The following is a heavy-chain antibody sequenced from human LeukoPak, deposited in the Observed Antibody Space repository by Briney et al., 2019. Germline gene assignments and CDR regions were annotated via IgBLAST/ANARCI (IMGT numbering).Heavy chain of an antibody. D-gene: IGHD6-6*01. V-gene: IGHV4-39*01. J-gene: IGHJ4*02. Sequence: SETLSLTCTVSGGSISSSSSYWGWIRQPPGKGLEWIGSIYYSGSTYYNPSLKSRVTISVDTSKNQFSLKLSSVTAADTAVYYCVNSSWSLFYFDYWDQGILVTVSS. CDR1: GGSISSSSSY. CDR3: VNSSWSLFYFDY. CDR2: IYYSGST.